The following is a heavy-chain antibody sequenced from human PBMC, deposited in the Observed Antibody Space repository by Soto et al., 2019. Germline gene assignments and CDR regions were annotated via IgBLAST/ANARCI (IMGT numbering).Heavy chain of an antibody. CDR3: ARDVGGYYYGSDRNYYYYGMDV. D-gene: IGHD3-10*01. V-gene: IGHV3-21*01. CDR1: GFTFSSYS. CDR2: ISSSSSYI. J-gene: IGHJ6*02. Sequence: PGGSLRLSCAASGFTFSSYSMNWVRQAPGKGLEWVSSISSSSSYIYYADSVKGRFTISRDNAKNSLYLQMNSLRAEDTAVYYCARDVGGYYYGSDRNYYYYGMDVWGQGTTVTVSS.